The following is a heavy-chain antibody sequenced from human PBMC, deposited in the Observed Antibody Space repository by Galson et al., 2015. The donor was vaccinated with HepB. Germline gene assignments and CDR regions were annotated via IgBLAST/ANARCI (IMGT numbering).Heavy chain of an antibody. CDR3: VRELNILVVVAVWGNAFDA. V-gene: IGHV3-7*03. CDR1: GFSFSNYW. CDR2: IKGDGSKA. J-gene: IGHJ3*01. Sequence: SLRLSCAVSGFSFSNYWMSWVRQAPGKGLEWVAHIKGDGSKAYYVDSVKGRFTISRDNAENSLYLRMNSLRAEDTAVYYCVRELNILVVVAVWGNAFDAWGQGTMVTGSS. D-gene: IGHD2-15*01.